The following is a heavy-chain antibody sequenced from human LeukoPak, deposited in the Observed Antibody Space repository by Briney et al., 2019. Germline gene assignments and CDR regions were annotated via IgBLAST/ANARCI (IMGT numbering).Heavy chain of an antibody. CDR2: VKGDEIST. J-gene: IGHJ3*02. V-gene: IGHV3-74*01. CDR3: ATGPYSAFEM. D-gene: IGHD2-21*01. Sequence: PGGSLRLSCAASGFTLTGFWMHWVRQAPGGGLVWVSRVKGDEISTLYADSVKGRFTISRDNAKNTLYLQMNSLGADDTALYYCATGPYSAFEMWGQGTMVTVSS. CDR1: GFTLTGFW.